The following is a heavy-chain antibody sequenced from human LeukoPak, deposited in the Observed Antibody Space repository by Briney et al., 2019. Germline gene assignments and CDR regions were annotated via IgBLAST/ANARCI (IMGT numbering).Heavy chain of an antibody. Sequence: GGSLRLSCAASGFTFSSYAMSWVRQAPGKGLEWVSGISGSGDNTYYADSVKGRFTISRDNSKNTLYVQVNSLGTEDTAAYYCAKGSYFDSSGSFYFDYWGQGTLVTVSS. J-gene: IGHJ4*02. CDR2: ISGSGDNT. V-gene: IGHV3-23*01. D-gene: IGHD3-22*01. CDR3: AKGSYFDSSGSFYFDY. CDR1: GFTFSSYA.